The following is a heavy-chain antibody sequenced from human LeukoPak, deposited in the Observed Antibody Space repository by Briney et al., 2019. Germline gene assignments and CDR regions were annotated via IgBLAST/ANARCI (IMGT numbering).Heavy chain of an antibody. D-gene: IGHD2-15*01. CDR1: GYSINNYW. CDR2: IYPADSDI. V-gene: IGHV5-51*01. CDR3: ARQEYCSGGSCYTWFDP. J-gene: IGHJ5*02. Sequence: GEPLKISCKGSGYSINNYWIGWVRQMPGKGLEWMGIIYPADSDIRYSPSFQGQVTISADKSISTAYLQWSSLKASDTAMYYCARQEYCSGGSCYTWFDPWGQGTLVTVSS.